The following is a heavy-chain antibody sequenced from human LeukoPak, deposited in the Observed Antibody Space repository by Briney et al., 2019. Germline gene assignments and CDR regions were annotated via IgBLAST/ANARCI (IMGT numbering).Heavy chain of an antibody. CDR2: ISSSSSYI. CDR3: ARDQGQVDFWSEYDAFDI. CDR1: GFTFSSYS. Sequence: GGSLRLSCAASGFTFSSYSMNWVRQAPGKGLEWVSSISSSSSYIYYADSVKGRFTISRDNAKNSLYLQMNGLRAEDTAVYYCARDQGQVDFWSEYDAFDIWGQGTMVTVSS. J-gene: IGHJ3*02. D-gene: IGHD3-3*01. V-gene: IGHV3-21*06.